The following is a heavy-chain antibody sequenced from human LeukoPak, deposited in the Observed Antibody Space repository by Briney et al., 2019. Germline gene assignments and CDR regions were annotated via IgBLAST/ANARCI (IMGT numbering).Heavy chain of an antibody. J-gene: IGHJ4*02. CDR3: ARDLEWEPSYYFDY. CDR2: INPNSGGT. V-gene: IGHV1-2*02. D-gene: IGHD1-26*01. Sequence: ASVKVSCKASGYTFTGYYMHWVRQAPGQGLEWMGWINPNSGGTNYAQKFQGRVTVTRDTSISTAYMELSRLRSDDTAVYYCARDLEWEPSYYFDYWGQGTLVTVSS. CDR1: GYTFTGYY.